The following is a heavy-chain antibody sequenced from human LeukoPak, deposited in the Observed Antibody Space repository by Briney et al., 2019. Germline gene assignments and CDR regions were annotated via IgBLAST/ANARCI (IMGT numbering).Heavy chain of an antibody. CDR2: IDPSDSYI. D-gene: IGHD6-19*01. CDR3: ARRLTSGWSGGAFDV. Sequence: GESLKISCKGSGYSFTNYWITWVRQMPGKGLEYMGRIDPSDSYINYRPSFQGHVTTSADKSLSTAYLQWSSLKASDTAVYYCARRLTSGWSGGAFDVWGQGTLVTVSS. V-gene: IGHV5-10-1*01. CDR1: GYSFTNYW. J-gene: IGHJ3*01.